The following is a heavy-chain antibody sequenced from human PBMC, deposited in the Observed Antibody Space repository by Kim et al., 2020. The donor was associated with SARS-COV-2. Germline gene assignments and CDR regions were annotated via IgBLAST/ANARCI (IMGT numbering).Heavy chain of an antibody. CDR3: VKWLPGEAFDF. J-gene: IGHJ4*02. CDR2: IKISGVVT. D-gene: IGHD3-10*01. V-gene: IGHV3-23*01. Sequence: GGSLRLSCAASGFTFSSYAMSWVRQAPGEGLKWVSTIKISGVVTAYADSVKGRFTIARDNSKNTLYLQLDSLIAEDTAVYYCVKWLPGEAFDFWGQGTLVTVSS. CDR1: GFTFSSYA.